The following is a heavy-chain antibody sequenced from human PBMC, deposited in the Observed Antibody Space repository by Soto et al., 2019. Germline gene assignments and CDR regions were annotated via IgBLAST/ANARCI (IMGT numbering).Heavy chain of an antibody. J-gene: IGHJ6*03. D-gene: IGHD6-19*01. CDR1: GFTFSDYY. CDR3: ARRGWVDYYYYMDV. Sequence: PGGSLRLSCAASGFTFSDYYMSWIRQAPGKGLEWVSCISSSGSTIYYADSVKGRFTISRDNAKNSLYLQMNSLRAEDTAVYYCARRGWVDYYYYMDVWGKGTTVTVSS. V-gene: IGHV3-11*01. CDR2: ISSSGSTI.